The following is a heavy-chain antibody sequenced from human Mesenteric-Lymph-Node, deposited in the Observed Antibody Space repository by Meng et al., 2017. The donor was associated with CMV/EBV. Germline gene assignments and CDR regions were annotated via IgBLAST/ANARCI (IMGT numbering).Heavy chain of an antibody. CDR1: GFTFSNAG. D-gene: IGHD5-12*01. CDR3: TTGRIVAIDY. V-gene: IGHV3-15*01. J-gene: IGHJ4*02. Sequence: CAGFGFTFSNAGMSWVRQAPGKGLEWVGRIRGKTDGGTTDYAAPVKGRFTISRDDSKNTLYLQMNSLKTEDTAVYYCTTGRIVAIDYWGQGTLVTVSS. CDR2: IRGKTDGGTT.